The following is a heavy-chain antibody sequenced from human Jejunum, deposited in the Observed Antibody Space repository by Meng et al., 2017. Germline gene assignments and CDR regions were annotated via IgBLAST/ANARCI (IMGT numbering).Heavy chain of an antibody. J-gene: IGHJ4*02. CDR1: GGSISGYF. V-gene: IGHV4-34*02. D-gene: IGHD1-26*01. CDR2: FTRGGTT. CDR3: ARHEVDFDN. Sequence: GQLKQWGAGLLKPSETLSLPCAVYGGSISGYFWSWIRQAPGEGLEWVGEFTRGGTTNYNPSLKSRVTISADTSKNQFSLTLSSVSAADTAVYYCARHEVDFDNWGQGTLVTVSS.